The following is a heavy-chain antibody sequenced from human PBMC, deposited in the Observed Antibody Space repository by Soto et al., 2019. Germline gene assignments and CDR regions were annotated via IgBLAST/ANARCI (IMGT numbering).Heavy chain of an antibody. CDR2: ISYDGSEK. D-gene: IGHD6-19*01. CDR3: AKGYEVSPPVASAWFSNYFYGVDV. V-gene: IGHV3-30*18. CDR1: GFSFSKYG. Sequence: QVALVESGGGVVRPGRSLRLSCGASGFSFSKYGMHWVRQAPGEGLEWLSVISYDGSEKWYAESVKGRFTISRDNSKNTLYLQMYSLRGDDTAVYFCAKGYEVSPPVASAWFSNYFYGVDVWGRGTTVTVSS. J-gene: IGHJ6*02.